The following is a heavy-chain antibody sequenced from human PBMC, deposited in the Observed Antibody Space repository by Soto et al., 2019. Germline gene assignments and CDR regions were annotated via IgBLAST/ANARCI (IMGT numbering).Heavy chain of an antibody. V-gene: IGHV1-69*13. D-gene: IGHD4-17*01. CDR2: IIPIFGTA. J-gene: IGHJ6*02. Sequence: SVKVSCKASGGTFSSYAISWVRQAPGQGLEWMGGIIPIFGTANYAQKFQGRVTITADESTSTAYMELSSLRSEDTAVYYCARDPSANYGGYYYGMDVWGQGTTVTVSS. CDR1: GGTFSSYA. CDR3: ARDPSANYGGYYYGMDV.